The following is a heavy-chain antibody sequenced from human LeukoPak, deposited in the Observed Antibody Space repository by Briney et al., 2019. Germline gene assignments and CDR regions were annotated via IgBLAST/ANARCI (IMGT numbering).Heavy chain of an antibody. Sequence: SETLSLTCAVSGDSISSGGYSWSWIRQPPGKGLEWIGYIYHSGSTYYNPSLKSRVTISLDRSKNQFSLKLSSVTAADTAVYYCARGATSLSYFDSRGQGTLVTVSS. CDR3: ARGATSLSYFDS. J-gene: IGHJ4*02. D-gene: IGHD2/OR15-2a*01. CDR2: IYHSGST. V-gene: IGHV4-30-2*01. CDR1: GDSISSGGYS.